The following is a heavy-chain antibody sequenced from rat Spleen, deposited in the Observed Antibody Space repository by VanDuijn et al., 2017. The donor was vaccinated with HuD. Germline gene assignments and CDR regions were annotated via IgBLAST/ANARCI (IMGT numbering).Heavy chain of an antibody. CDR3: ARHKAGTYWYFDF. CDR1: GFTFNNYG. J-gene: IGHJ1*01. CDR2: ITTGGGNT. Sequence: EVQLVESGGGLVQPGRSLKLSCVASGFTFNNYGMAWVRQTPTKGLEWVASITTGGGNTYYRDSVKGRFTISRHNAKSTLYLQMDSLRSEDTATYYCARHKAGTYWYFDFWGPGTMVTVSS. V-gene: IGHV5S13*01. D-gene: IGHD4-2*01.